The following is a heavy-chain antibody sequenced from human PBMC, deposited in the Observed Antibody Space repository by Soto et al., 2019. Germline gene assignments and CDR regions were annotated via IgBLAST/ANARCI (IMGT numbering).Heavy chain of an antibody. V-gene: IGHV3-21*01. J-gene: IGHJ4*02. Sequence: EVQLVESGGGLVKPGGSLRLSCAASGFTVSSYSMNWVRQAPGKGLEWVSAISSSSSYISYADSVKGRFTISSDNAKNSLDLQMNSLSAEDTAVYYCARDVEGWSSTSCYGGDDYWGQGTLVTVSA. CDR1: GFTVSSYS. CDR3: ARDVEGWSSTSCYGGDDY. CDR2: ISSSSSYI. D-gene: IGHD2-2*01.